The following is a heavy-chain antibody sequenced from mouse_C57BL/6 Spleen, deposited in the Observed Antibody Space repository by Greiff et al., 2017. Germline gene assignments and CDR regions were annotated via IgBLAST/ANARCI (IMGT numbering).Heavy chain of an antibody. Sequence: QVQLQQPGAELVRPGTSVKLSCKASGYTFTSYWMHWVKQRPGQGLEWIGVIDTSDSYTNYNQQFQGKATLTVDPSDSTAYMQLSILTSDDSAVYYCARLDYGKGYWRQGTTLTVSS. V-gene: IGHV1-59*01. CDR2: IDTSDSYT. CDR1: GYTFTSYW. D-gene: IGHD1-1*01. J-gene: IGHJ2*01. CDR3: ARLDYGKGY.